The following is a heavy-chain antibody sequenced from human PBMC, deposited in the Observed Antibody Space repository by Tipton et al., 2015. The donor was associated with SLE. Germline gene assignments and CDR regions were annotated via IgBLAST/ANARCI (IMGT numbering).Heavy chain of an antibody. J-gene: IGHJ1*01. CDR3: ARGGGTYYYDSSGYRNAEYFQH. Sequence: LRLSCTVSGGSISSHYWSWIRQPPGKGLEWIGYIYYSGSTNYNPSLKSRVTISVDTSKNQFSLKLSSVTAADTAVYYCARGGGTYYYDSSGYRNAEYFQHWGQCTLVTVSS. D-gene: IGHD3-22*01. V-gene: IGHV4-59*11. CDR1: GGSISSHY. CDR2: IYYSGST.